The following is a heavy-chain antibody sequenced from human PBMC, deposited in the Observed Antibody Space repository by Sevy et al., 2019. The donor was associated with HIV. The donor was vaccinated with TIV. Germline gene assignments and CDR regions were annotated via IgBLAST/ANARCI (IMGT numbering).Heavy chain of an antibody. CDR2: IYIGGST. V-gene: IGHV3-53*01. CDR1: GFTVSSNY. Sequence: GGSLRLSCAASGFTVSSNYMSWVRQAPGKGLEWVSVIYIGGSTYYADSVKGRFTISRDNSKNTLYLQMNSLRAEDTAVYYCARVLGIGEVWIDPWGQGTLVTVSS. J-gene: IGHJ5*02. CDR3: ARVLGIGEVWIDP. D-gene: IGHD3-10*01.